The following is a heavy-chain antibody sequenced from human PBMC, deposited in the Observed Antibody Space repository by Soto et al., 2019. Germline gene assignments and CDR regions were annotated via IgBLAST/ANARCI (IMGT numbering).Heavy chain of an antibody. V-gene: IGHV4-39*01. CDR1: GGSVSNNNYY. CDR2: IYYSGST. Sequence: SETLSLTCTVSGGSVSNNNYYWGWIRQPPGKGLEWIGSIYYSGSTYYNPSLKSRVTISVDTSENQFSLKLRSVTAADTAVYYCARGKVYWSGGSCYRVYYIDYWGQGALVTVSS. J-gene: IGHJ4*02. D-gene: IGHD2-15*01. CDR3: ARGKVYWSGGSCYRVYYIDY.